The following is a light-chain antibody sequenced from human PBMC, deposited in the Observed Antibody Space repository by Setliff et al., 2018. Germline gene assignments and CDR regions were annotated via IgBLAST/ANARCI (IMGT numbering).Light chain of an antibody. V-gene: IGLV2-14*03. CDR1: SSDVGGYNY. CDR3: SSYISGSTNVL. CDR2: DVT. J-gene: IGLJ2*01. Sequence: QSALTQPASVSGSPGQSITISCIGTSSDVGGYNYVSWYQQHPGEVPKIIIYDVTERPSGVSNRFSGSKSGNTASLTISGLQAEDEADYYCSSYISGSTNVLFGGGTKGTVL.